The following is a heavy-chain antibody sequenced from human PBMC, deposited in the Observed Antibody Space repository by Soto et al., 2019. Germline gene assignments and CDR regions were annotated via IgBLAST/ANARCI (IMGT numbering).Heavy chain of an antibody. Sequence: ASVKVSCKASGYTFSAYWLHWVRQAPGQGLEWMGYINPNTGATNYAQIFQGRVALTRDTSISTAYMDLSSLRSDDTAVYYCARTSTRPYSCYDLDFWGQGTLVTVSS. J-gene: IGHJ4*02. CDR1: GYTFSAYW. CDR3: ARTSTRPYSCYDLDF. V-gene: IGHV1-2*02. CDR2: INPNTGAT. D-gene: IGHD5-12*01.